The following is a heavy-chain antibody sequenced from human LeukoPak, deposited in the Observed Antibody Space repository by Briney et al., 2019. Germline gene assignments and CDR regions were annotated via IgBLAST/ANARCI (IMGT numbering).Heavy chain of an antibody. D-gene: IGHD3-9*01. Sequence: GGSLRLSCAASGFTFSSYAMSWVRQAPGKGLEWVSAISGSGGSTYYADSVKGRFTISRDNSKNTLYLQMNSLRAEDTAVYYCAKQSISSYDILTGYYSPIPNFDYWGQGTLVTVSS. CDR2: ISGSGGST. J-gene: IGHJ4*02. CDR1: GFTFSSYA. CDR3: AKQSISSYDILTGYYSPIPNFDY. V-gene: IGHV3-23*01.